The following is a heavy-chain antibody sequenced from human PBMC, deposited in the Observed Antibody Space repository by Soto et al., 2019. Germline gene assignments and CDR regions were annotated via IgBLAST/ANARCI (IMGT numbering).Heavy chain of an antibody. Sequence: DVQLVESGGGLVKPEGSLRLSCAASGFNFITFSMNWVRQAPGKGLEWVSSISASSSSIYYAESVKGRFTVSRDNAKNSLYLQMNSLTAEDTALYYCVRDAYNRDAFDIWGQGTTVTVSS. J-gene: IGHJ3*02. CDR3: VRDAYNRDAFDI. D-gene: IGHD1-20*01. CDR2: ISASSSSI. CDR1: GFNFITFS. V-gene: IGHV3-21*01.